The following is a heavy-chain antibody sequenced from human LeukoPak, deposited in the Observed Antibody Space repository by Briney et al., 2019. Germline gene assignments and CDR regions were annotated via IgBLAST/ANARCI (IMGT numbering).Heavy chain of an antibody. CDR1: GFTFSSYE. J-gene: IGHJ4*02. CDR2: IFSGGST. CDR3: ARDLKASGWYGDFDY. D-gene: IGHD6-19*01. Sequence: GGSLRLSCAASGFTFSSYEMNWVRQAPGKGLEWVSAIFSGGSTFYADSVTGRFTISRDNSKNTVYLEMNSLRAEDTAVYYCARDLKASGWYGDFDYWGQGTLVTVSS. V-gene: IGHV3-53*01.